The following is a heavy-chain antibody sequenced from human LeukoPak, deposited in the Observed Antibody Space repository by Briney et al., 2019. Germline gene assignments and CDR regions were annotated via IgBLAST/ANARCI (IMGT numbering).Heavy chain of an antibody. V-gene: IGHV3-21*01. CDR1: GFTFSTYS. CDR3: ARVTVLLWFGETSDYYYMDV. CDR2: ISSSRSYI. D-gene: IGHD3-10*01. Sequence: PGGSLRLSCAASGFTFSTYSMNWVRRAPGKGLGWVSSISSSRSYIDYADSVKGRFTISRDNAKNSLYLQMNSLRPEDTAVYYCARVTVLLWFGETSDYYYMDVWGKGPTVTVSS. J-gene: IGHJ6*03.